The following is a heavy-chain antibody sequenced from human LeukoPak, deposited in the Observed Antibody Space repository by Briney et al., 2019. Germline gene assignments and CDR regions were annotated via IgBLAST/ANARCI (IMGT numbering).Heavy chain of an antibody. J-gene: IGHJ4*02. CDR1: GGSISSYY. D-gene: IGHD6-13*01. V-gene: IGHV4-4*07. CDR2: IYTSAST. Sequence: SETLSLTCTVSGGSISSYYWSWIRQPPGKGLEWIGRIYTSASTNYNPSLKRRVTISVDKSKNQFSLELSSVTAADTAVYCCARYDIAAADTSYFDYWGQGTLVTVSS. CDR3: ARYDIAAADTSYFDY.